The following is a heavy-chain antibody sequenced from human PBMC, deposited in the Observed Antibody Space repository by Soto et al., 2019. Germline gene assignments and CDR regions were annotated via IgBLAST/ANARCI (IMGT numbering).Heavy chain of an antibody. CDR2: IIPIFGTA. Sequence: SVKVSCKASGGTFSSYAISWVRQAPGQGLEWMGGIIPIFGTANYAQKSQGRVTITADESTSTAYMELSSLRSEDTAVYYCARQDIVVVPAAMGGWFDPWCQGTLVTVPS. D-gene: IGHD2-2*01. CDR3: ARQDIVVVPAAMGGWFDP. CDR1: GGTFSSYA. V-gene: IGHV1-69*13. J-gene: IGHJ5*02.